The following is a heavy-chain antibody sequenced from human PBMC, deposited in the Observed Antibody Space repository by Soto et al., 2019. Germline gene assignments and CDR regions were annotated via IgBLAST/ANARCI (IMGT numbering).Heavy chain of an antibody. CDR1: GGSVSSRSYF. D-gene: IGHD6-13*01. V-gene: IGHV4-39*01. CDR3: ARQPLRYSSSWYDGEFEY. Sequence: SETLSLTCTVAGGSVSSRSYFWGWIRQPPGKGLEWIGSIYHSGSTYYNPSLKSRLTISVDTSKNQFSLKVNSVTAADTGVYYCARQPLRYSSSWYDGEFEYWGQGILVTVSS. J-gene: IGHJ4*02. CDR2: IYHSGST.